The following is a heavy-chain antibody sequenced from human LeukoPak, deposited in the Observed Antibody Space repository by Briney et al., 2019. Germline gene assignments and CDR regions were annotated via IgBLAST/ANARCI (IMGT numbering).Heavy chain of an antibody. V-gene: IGHV3-23*01. J-gene: IGHJ4*02. CDR2: VSGSGGST. CDR1: GFTFSSYA. Sequence: GGSLRLSCAASGFTFSSYAMSWVRQAPGKGLEWVSAVSGSGGSTYYADSVKGRFTISRDNSKNTLYLQMNSLRAEDTAVYYCAPVDGYCSGGSCSYWGQGTLVTVSS. CDR3: APVDGYCSGGSCSY. D-gene: IGHD2-15*01.